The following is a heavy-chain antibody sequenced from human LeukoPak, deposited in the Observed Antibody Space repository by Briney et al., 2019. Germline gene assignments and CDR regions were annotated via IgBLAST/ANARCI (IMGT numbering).Heavy chain of an antibody. D-gene: IGHD5-12*01. J-gene: IGHJ4*02. Sequence: AGGSLRLSCAGSGFPFSIYGMNWVRQAPGKGLEWVSGISPGGGPTYYADSVKGRFTISRDDSKNALYLQMNNLRAEDTAVYYCAKDGAWLRFDDWGQGILVTVSS. CDR2: ISPGGGPT. CDR3: AKDGAWLRFDD. V-gene: IGHV3-23*01. CDR1: GFPFSIYG.